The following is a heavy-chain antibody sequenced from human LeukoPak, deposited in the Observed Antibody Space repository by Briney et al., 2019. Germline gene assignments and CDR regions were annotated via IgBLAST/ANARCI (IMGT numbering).Heavy chain of an antibody. CDR2: IYYTGKT. J-gene: IGHJ1*01. CDR1: GDFISSSSYY. V-gene: IGHV4-39*02. CDR3: ARRRYYDSTGYFE. D-gene: IGHD3-22*01. Sequence: SETLSLNCTVSGDFISSSSYYWGWIRRPPGKGLEWIGDIYYTGKTYYNPSLKSRVFISIDTSKNYFSLNLNFVTAADTAVYYCARRRYYDSTGYFEWGRGSLVTVSS.